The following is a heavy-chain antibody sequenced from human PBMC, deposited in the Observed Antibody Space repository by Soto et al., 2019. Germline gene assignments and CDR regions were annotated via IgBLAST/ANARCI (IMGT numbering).Heavy chain of an antibody. CDR1: GDSVSSNSAA. J-gene: IGHJ4*02. CDR2: TYYRSKWYN. D-gene: IGHD2-2*01. CDR3: ARLYCSSFNCPFDY. V-gene: IGHV6-1*01. Sequence: SQTLSLTCAISGDSVSSNSAAWNWIRQSPSRGLEWLGRTYYRSKWYNDYAVSVKSRITINPDTSKNQFSLQLNSVTPDDTAVYYCARLYCSSFNCPFDYWGQGALVTVSS.